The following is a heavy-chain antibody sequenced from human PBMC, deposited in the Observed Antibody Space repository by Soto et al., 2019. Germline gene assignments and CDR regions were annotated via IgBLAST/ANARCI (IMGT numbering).Heavy chain of an antibody. J-gene: IGHJ5*02. Sequence: SLRLACAVSGFTFDDNVMHWVRRAPERGLVGGSGDNWKSDIGNANSAKGRCTTFRANAANYHYLLMNSLRADDTALYYYGISQDRGWKNRFISWGQGTQVTVSS. CDR3: GISQDRGWKNRFIS. CDR1: GFTFDDNV. V-gene: IGHV3-9*01. D-gene: IGHD1-1*01. CDR2: DNWKSDI.